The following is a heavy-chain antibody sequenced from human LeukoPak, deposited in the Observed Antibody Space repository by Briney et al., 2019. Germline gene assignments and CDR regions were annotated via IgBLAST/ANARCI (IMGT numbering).Heavy chain of an antibody. CDR3: AKAPMDYGIYYFDY. V-gene: IGHV3-30-3*01. Sequence: GGSLRLSCAASGFTSSSYAMHWVRQAPGKGLEWVAVISYDGSNKYYADSVKGRFTISRDNSKNTLYLQMNSLRAEDTAVYYCAKAPMDYGIYYFDYWGQGTLVTVSS. D-gene: IGHD4/OR15-4a*01. J-gene: IGHJ4*02. CDR2: ISYDGSNK. CDR1: GFTSSSYA.